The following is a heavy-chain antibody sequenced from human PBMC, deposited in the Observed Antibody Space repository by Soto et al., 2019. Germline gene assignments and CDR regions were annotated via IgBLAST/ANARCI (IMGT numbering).Heavy chain of an antibody. J-gene: IGHJ6*03. CDR2: IWYDGSNK. CDR3: ARDLNEPAAIYYYYYYMDV. CDR1: GFTFSSYG. V-gene: IGHV3-33*01. Sequence: GGSLRLSCAASGFTFSSYGMHWVRQAPGKGLEWVAVIWYDGSNKYYADSVKGRFTISRDNSKNTLYLQMNSLRAEDTAVYCCARDLNEPAAIYYYYYYMDVWGKGTTVTVSS. D-gene: IGHD2-2*01.